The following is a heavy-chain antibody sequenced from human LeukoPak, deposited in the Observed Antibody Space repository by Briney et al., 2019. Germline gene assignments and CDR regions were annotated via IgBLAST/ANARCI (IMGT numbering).Heavy chain of an antibody. J-gene: IGHJ6*03. V-gene: IGHV5-51*01. CDR2: IYPDDSDT. Sequence: GESLKISCKGSGYSFTSYWIAWVRQMPGKGLEWMGIIYPDDSDTKYSPSFQGQVTISADKSISTAYLRWSSLRASDTAMYYCARHGPGIYMDVWGKGATVTVSS. CDR3: ARHGPGIYMDV. CDR1: GYSFTSYW. D-gene: IGHD6-13*01.